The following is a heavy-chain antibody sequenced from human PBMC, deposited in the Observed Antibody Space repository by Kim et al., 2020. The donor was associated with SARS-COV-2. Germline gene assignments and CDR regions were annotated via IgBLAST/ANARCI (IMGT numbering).Heavy chain of an antibody. CDR3: AIFEGGKVARRPWNYYYYGMDV. Sequence: GGSLRLSCAASGFTFSSYGMHWVRQAPGKGLEWVAVISYDGSNKYYADSVKGRFTISRDNSKNTLYLQMNSLRAEDTAVYYCAIFEGGKVARRPWNYYYYGMDVWGQGTTVTVSS. D-gene: IGHD5-12*01. V-gene: IGHV3-30*03. CDR1: GFTFSSYG. J-gene: IGHJ6*02. CDR2: ISYDGSNK.